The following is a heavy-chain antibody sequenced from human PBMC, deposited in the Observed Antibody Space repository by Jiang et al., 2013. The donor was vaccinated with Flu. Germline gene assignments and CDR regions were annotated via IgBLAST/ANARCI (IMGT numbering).Heavy chain of an antibody. Sequence: TVSGGSISSSSYYWGWIRQPPGKGLEWIGSIYYSGSTYYNPSLKSRVTISVDTSKNQFSLKLSSVTAADTAVYYCASSCSGGSCYPHYYYGMDVWGQGTTVTVSS. CDR3: ASSCSGGSCYPHYYYGMDV. CDR2: IYYSGST. CDR1: GGSISSSSYY. D-gene: IGHD2-15*01. J-gene: IGHJ6*02. V-gene: IGHV4-39*01.